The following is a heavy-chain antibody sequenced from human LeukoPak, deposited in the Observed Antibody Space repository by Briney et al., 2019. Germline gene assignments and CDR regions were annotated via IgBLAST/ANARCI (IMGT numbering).Heavy chain of an antibody. V-gene: IGHV1-69*13. J-gene: IGHJ6*03. CDR3: ARSDYDILTGYYLSGYYYYYMDV. CDR2: IIPIFGTA. D-gene: IGHD3-9*01. CDR1: GYTFTGYY. Sequence: ASVKVSCKASGYTFTGYYMHWVRQAPGQGLEWMGGIIPIFGTANYAQKFQGRVTITADESTSTAYMELSSLRSEDTAVYYCARSDYDILTGYYLSGYYYYYMDVWGKGTTVTISS.